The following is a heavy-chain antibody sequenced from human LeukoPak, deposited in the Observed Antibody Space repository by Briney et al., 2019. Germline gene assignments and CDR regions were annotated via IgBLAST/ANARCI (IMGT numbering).Heavy chain of an antibody. D-gene: IGHD6-19*01. CDR1: GYSFTSFW. V-gene: IGHV5-51*01. CDR3: ARGGALAARESNFDY. Sequence: KIGESLKISCKTSGYSFTSFWIGWVRQMPGKGLEWMGIIYPGNSDTRYSPSFQGQVTISADKSVTTAYLQWSSLKASDTAMYYCARGGALAARESNFDYWGQGTLVTVSS. J-gene: IGHJ4*02. CDR2: IYPGNSDT.